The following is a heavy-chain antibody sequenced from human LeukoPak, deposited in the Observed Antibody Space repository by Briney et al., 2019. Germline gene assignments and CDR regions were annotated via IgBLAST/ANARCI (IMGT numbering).Heavy chain of an antibody. CDR2: ISPSGDI. J-gene: IGHJ6*03. V-gene: IGHV4-61*02. CDR1: GGSISSGNYY. D-gene: IGHD6-13*01. Sequence: SETLSLACTVSGGSISSGNYYWSWIRQPAQKGLEWIGRISPSGDINYNPSLKSRVTVSMDTSKNQFSLKLSSVTAADTAVYYCARVKQGYYYYMDVWGKGTTVTVSS. CDR3: ARVKQGYYYYMDV.